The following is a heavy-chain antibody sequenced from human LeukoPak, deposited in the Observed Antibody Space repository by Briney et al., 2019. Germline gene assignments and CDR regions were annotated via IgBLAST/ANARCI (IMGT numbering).Heavy chain of an antibody. Sequence: KASETLSLTCTVSGASISNSFWSWIRQPPGKGLEWIGYISYDGITTYNPSLQSRVTISIHTSKDQVSLNLSSVTAADTAVYYCARGGFRTQLRLFDPWGQGTLVTVSS. V-gene: IGHV4-59*12. CDR2: ISYDGIT. CDR3: ARGGFRTQLRLFDP. CDR1: GASISNSF. J-gene: IGHJ5*02. D-gene: IGHD2-2*01.